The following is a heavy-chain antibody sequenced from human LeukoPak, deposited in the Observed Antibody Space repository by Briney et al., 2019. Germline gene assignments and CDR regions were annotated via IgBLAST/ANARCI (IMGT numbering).Heavy chain of an antibody. CDR1: GGSISSGDYY. CDR3: ARDNYFGSVGYFDY. D-gene: IGHD3-10*01. Sequence: SETLSLTCTVSGGSISSGDYYWSWIRQPPGKGLEWIGYIDYSGSTYYNPSLRSRITIAVDTSTNQFSLKLGSVTPADTAVYYCARDNYFGSVGYFDYWGQGTLVTVSS. J-gene: IGHJ4*02. CDR2: IDYSGST. V-gene: IGHV4-30-4*01.